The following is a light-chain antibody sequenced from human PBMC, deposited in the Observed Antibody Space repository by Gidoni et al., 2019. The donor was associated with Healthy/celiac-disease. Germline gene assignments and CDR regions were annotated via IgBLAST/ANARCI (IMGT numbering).Light chain of an antibody. CDR2: EVS. V-gene: IGLV2-8*01. Sequence: QSALPQPPSASGSPGHSVTISCTGTSSDVGGYNYVAWYQPHPGKAPKLMIYEVSKRPSGVPYRVSGSKSGNTASLTVSGLQAEDEADYYCSSYAGSNNFVFGTGTKVTVL. CDR1: SSDVGGYNY. J-gene: IGLJ1*01. CDR3: SSYAGSNNFV.